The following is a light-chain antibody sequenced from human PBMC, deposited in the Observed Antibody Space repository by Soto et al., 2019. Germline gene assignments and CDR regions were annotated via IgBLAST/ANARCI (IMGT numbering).Light chain of an antibody. V-gene: IGKV3-20*01. Sequence: EIVLTQSPGTLSLSPGERATLSCRASQSVSNNYLAWYQQKPGQAPRLLIYGASTRATGIPARFSGSGSGTDFTLTISRLEPEDFAVYYCQQYGSSPRTFGQGTKVDNK. CDR3: QQYGSSPRT. J-gene: IGKJ1*01. CDR1: QSVSNNY. CDR2: GAS.